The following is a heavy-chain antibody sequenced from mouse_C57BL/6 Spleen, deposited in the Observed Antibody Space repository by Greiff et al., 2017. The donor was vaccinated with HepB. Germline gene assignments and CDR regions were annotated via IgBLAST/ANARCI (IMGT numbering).Heavy chain of an antibody. D-gene: IGHD3-2*02. CDR1: GYTFTSYT. CDR3: ARSRTAQATAYAMDY. J-gene: IGHJ4*01. V-gene: IGHV1-4*01. Sequence: VQLQQSGAELARPGASVKMSCKASGYTFTSYTMHWVKQRPGQGLEWIGYINPSSGYTKYNQKFKDKATLTADKSSSTAYMQLSSLTSEDSAVYYCARSRTAQATAYAMDYWGQGTSVTVSS. CDR2: INPSSGYT.